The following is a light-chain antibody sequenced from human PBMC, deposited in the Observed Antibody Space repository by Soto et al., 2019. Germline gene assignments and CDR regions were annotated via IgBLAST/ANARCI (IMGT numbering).Light chain of an antibody. V-gene: IGKV1-5*01. CDR3: QQYYVYPLT. Sequence: DVQMTQSPSTLSASIGDRVFITCRARQSVGTWLAWYQQKPGKAPDLLIYDASNLESGVTSRFSGSGSGTEFTLTINGLQHADFATYYCQQYYVYPLTFGGGTKVEIE. J-gene: IGKJ4*01. CDR1: QSVGTW. CDR2: DAS.